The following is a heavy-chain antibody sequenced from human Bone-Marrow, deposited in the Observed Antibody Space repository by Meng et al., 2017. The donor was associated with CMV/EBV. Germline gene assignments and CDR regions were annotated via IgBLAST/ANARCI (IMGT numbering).Heavy chain of an antibody. D-gene: IGHD2-15*01. CDR1: GFTFSSYA. J-gene: IGHJ6*02. CDR3: AGEGSWGRLYGMDV. Sequence: GESLKISCAASGFTFSSYAMHWVRQAPGKGLEWVAVISYDGSNKYYADSVKGRFTISRDNSKNTLYLQMNSLRAEDTAVYYCAGEGSWGRLYGMDVWGQGTTVTVSS. CDR2: ISYDGSNK. V-gene: IGHV3-30*04.